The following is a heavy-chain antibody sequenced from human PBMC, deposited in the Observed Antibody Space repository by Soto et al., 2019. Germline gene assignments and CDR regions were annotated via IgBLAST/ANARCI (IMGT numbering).Heavy chain of an antibody. Sequence: SGPTLVNPTETPTLTCTFSGFSLSTNGVAVGWIRQPPGKALEWLGLFYWDDDKRYSPSLEGRLTITRDTSENQVVLTMTNMDPVDAGTYYCVYRKGAATGTGNWFDPWGQGIPVTVSS. CDR2: FYWDDDK. CDR3: VYRKGAATGTGNWFDP. CDR1: GFSLSTNGVA. D-gene: IGHD1-1*01. V-gene: IGHV2-5*04. J-gene: IGHJ5*02.